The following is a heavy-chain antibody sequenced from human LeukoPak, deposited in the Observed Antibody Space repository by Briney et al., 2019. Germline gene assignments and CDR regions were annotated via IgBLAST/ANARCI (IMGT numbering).Heavy chain of an antibody. CDR2: IDPDGSTT. J-gene: IGHJ6*02. CDR3: TRVQAGRAGLMDV. D-gene: IGHD6-13*01. V-gene: IGHV3-74*01. Sequence: PGGSLGLSCAASGFTLSSYWMHWVRQAPEEGLVWVSRIDPDGSTTNYADSVKGRFTTSRDNAKNTLYLQMNSLRAEDTALYYCTRVQAGRAGLMDVWGRGTTVTVSS. CDR1: GFTLSSYW.